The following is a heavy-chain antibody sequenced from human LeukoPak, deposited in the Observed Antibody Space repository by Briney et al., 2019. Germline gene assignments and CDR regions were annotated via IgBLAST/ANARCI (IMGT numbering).Heavy chain of an antibody. Sequence: GGSLRLSCAASGFTISSYSMNWVRQAPGKGLEWVSSISSSSSYIYYADSVKGRFTISRDNAKNSLYLQMNSLRAEDTAVYYCARGQSYYYGMDVWGQGTTVTVSS. J-gene: IGHJ6*02. CDR3: ARGQSYYYGMDV. V-gene: IGHV3-21*01. CDR2: ISSSSSYI. CDR1: GFTISSYS.